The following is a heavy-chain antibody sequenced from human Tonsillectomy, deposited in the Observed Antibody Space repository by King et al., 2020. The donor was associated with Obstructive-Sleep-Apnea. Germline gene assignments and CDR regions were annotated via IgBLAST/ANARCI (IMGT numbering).Heavy chain of an antibody. CDR1: GFTFGENW. J-gene: IGHJ4*02. V-gene: IGHV3-7*01. CDR3: VRHGDYTFDF. D-gene: IGHD3-3*01. Sequence: VQLVESGGGLVQPGGSLRLSCAASGFTFGENWMAWVRQAPGEGLEWVANIKQDGSSAYYADSVRGRFSISRDNVKSSLDLQMKSLSAEDTAVYYCVRHGDYTFDFWGQGTLVTVSS. CDR2: IKQDGSSA.